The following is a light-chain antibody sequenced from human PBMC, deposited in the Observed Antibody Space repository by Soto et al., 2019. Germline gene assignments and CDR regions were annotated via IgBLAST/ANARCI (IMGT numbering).Light chain of an antibody. CDR2: DVS. V-gene: IGLV2-14*01. J-gene: IGLJ1*01. Sequence: QSVLTQPASVSGSPGQSITISCTGTSSDVGDYNYVSWYQQHPGKAPKLMIYDVSNRPSGVSNRFSGSKSGNTASLTISGLQPEDEADYYCSSYTGSSTLVFGSGTKLTVL. CDR3: SSYTGSSTLV. CDR1: SSDVGDYNY.